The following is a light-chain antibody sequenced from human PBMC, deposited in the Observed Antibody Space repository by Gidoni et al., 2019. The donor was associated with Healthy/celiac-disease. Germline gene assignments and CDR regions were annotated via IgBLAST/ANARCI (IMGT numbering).Light chain of an antibody. CDR2: GNS. Sequence: QSVLTQPPSLSGAPGQTVTISSTGSSPNIGAGSDVHWYQQLPGTAPKLLIYGNSNRPSGVPDRFSGSKSGTSASLAITGLQAEDEADYYCQSYDSSLSGYVFGTGTKVTVL. V-gene: IGLV1-40*01. CDR3: QSYDSSLSGYV. CDR1: SPNIGAGSD. J-gene: IGLJ1*01.